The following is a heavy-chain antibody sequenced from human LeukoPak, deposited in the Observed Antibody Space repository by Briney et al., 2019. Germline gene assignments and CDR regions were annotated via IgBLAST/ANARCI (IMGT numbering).Heavy chain of an antibody. CDR2: INPSGGST. Sequence: ASVKVSCKASGYTFTSYYMHWVRQAPGQGLEWMGIINPSGGSTSYARKFQGRVTMTRDTSTSTVYMELSSLRSEDTAVYYCAISKVPAAMGDYWGQGTLVTVSS. V-gene: IGHV1-46*01. CDR3: AISKVPAAMGDY. CDR1: GYTFTSYY. J-gene: IGHJ4*02. D-gene: IGHD2-2*01.